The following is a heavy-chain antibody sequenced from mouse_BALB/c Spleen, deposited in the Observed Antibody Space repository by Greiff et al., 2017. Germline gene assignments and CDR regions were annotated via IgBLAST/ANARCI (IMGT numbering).Heavy chain of an antibody. V-gene: IGHV1-82*01. CDR3: ARGFYAMDY. CDR2: IYPGDGDT. CDR1: GYAFSSSW. Sequence: QVQLKQSGPELVKPGASVKISCKASGYAFSSSWMNWVKQRPGQGLEWIGRIYPGDGDTNYNGKFKGKATLTADKSSSTAYMQLSSLTSVDSAVYCGARGFYAMDYWGQGTSVTVSS. J-gene: IGHJ4*01.